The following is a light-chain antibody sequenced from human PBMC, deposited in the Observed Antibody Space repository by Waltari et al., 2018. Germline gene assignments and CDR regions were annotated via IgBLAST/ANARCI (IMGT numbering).Light chain of an antibody. CDR1: PSNVGHND. CDR2: RND. CDR3: ATWDDSPTGRWV. Sequence: QSVLTQPPSASGTPAQSATISCSGSPSNVGHNDETWSHQVPGTAPKLVIYRNDQRPSGVPDRFTAAKSGTSTSLAISGLQSEDEGDYYCATWDDSPTGRWVFGGGTRVTVL. J-gene: IGLJ3*02. V-gene: IGLV1-44*01.